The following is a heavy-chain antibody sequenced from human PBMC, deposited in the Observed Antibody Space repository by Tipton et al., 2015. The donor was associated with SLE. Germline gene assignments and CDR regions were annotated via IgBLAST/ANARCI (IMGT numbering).Heavy chain of an antibody. CDR3: ARLPGHSTGSQYVREGSDF. Sequence: SLRLSCAASGFSFSTYSMNWVRQAPGKGLEWVSSISFDSNYIYYADSVKGRFTISRDNAKNSLFLQMNSLRAEDTAVYYCARLPGHSTGSQYVREGSDFWGQGTLVTVSS. CDR2: ISFDSNYI. J-gene: IGHJ4*02. V-gene: IGHV3-21*01. CDR1: GFSFSTYS. D-gene: IGHD1-14*01.